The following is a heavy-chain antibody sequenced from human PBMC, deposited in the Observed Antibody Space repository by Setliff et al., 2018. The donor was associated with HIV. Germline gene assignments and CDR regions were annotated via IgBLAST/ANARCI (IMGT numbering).Heavy chain of an antibody. CDR2: AYHSERT. D-gene: IGHD6-19*01. Sequence: SETLSLTCAVYGGSFSGYYWGWIRQPPGKGLEWIGNAYHSERTYYNPSLKSRVTISVDTSKNQFSLKLSSVTAADTAVYYCARRSGWSLDYWGQGTLVTAPQ. CDR3: ARRSGWSLDY. V-gene: IGHV4-34*01. CDR1: GGSFSGYY. J-gene: IGHJ4*02.